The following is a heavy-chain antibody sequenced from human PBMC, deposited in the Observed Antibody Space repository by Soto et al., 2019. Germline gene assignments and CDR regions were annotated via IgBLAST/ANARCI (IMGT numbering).Heavy chain of an antibody. V-gene: IGHV4-4*07. CDR3: ARTVGAAYYFDF. D-gene: IGHD1-26*01. CDR1: GDSMTKYD. Sequence: QVQLQKSGPGLVKPSETLSLTCSVSGDSMTKYDWSWIRQPAGKGLEWIGRVYMSGSTNYNPSLKSRVTMSIDTSHNHFSLSLKSVTAADTVVYYCARTVGAAYYFDFWGQGALVTVSS. J-gene: IGHJ4*02. CDR2: VYMSGST.